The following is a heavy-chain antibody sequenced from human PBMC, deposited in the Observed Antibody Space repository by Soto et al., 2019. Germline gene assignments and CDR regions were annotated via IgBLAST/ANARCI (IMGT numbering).Heavy chain of an antibody. D-gene: IGHD3-9*01. CDR3: VREDILGVRSFDY. CDR1: GFTFSGYS. J-gene: IGHJ4*02. Sequence: GGSLRLSCVASGFTFSGYSVNWVRQAPGKGLEWISYISSGSKTIYYADSVKGRFIVSRDNAKNSQYLQMNSLRDEDTAVYYCVREDILGVRSFDYWGQGTLVTVSS. CDR2: ISSGSKTI. V-gene: IGHV3-48*02.